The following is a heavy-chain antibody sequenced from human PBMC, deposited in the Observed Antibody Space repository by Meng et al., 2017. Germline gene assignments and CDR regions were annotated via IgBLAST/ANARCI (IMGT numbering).Heavy chain of an antibody. V-gene: IGHV6-1*01. CDR3: VRAARGAVAGSFDY. CDR1: GDSVSSNSAT. Sequence: SCAISGDSVSSNSATWNWIRQSPSRGLEWLGRTYYRSKWYNDYAVSVKSRVTINPDTSKNHFSLHLNSVTPEDTAVYYCVRAARGAVAGSFDYRGQGTLVTVSS. D-gene: IGHD6-19*01. J-gene: IGHJ4*02. CDR2: TYYRSKWYN.